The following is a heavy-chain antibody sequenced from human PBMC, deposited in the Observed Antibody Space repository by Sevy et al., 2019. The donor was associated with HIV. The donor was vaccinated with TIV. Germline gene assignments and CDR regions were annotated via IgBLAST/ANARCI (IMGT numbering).Heavy chain of an antibody. J-gene: IGHJ6*03. CDR2: IYYSGST. Sequence: SETLSLTCTVSGGSISSYYWSWIRQPPGKGLEWIGYIYYSGSTNYNPSLKSRVTISVDTSKNQFSLKLSSVTAADTAVYYCAGQGDTYYCDRGYYYYYMDVWGKGTTVTVSS. CDR1: GGSISSYY. V-gene: IGHV4-59*01. CDR3: AGQGDTYYCDRGYYYYYMDV. D-gene: IGHD3-22*01.